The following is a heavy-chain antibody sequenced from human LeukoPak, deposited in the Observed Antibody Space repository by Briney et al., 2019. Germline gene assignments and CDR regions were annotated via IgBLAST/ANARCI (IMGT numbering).Heavy chain of an antibody. Sequence: PSETLSLTCAVYGGSFSGYYWSWIRQPPGKGLEWIGEINRSESTNYNPSLKSRVTISVDTSKNQFSLKLSSVTAADTAVYYCARHGVPRAYWYFDLWGRGTLVTVSS. D-gene: IGHD3-10*01. V-gene: IGHV4-34*01. J-gene: IGHJ2*01. CDR1: GGSFSGYY. CDR2: INRSEST. CDR3: ARHGVPRAYWYFDL.